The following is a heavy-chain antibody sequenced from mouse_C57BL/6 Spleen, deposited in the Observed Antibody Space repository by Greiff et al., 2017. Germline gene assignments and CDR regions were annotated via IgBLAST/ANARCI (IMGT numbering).Heavy chain of an antibody. CDR3: ARGTGRVYYAMDY. Sequence: VMLVESGPGLVQPSQSLSITCTVSGFSLTSYGVHWVRQSPGKGLEWLGVIWSGGSTDYNAAFISRLSISKDNSKSQVFFKMNSLQADDTAIYYCARGTGRVYYAMDYWGQGTSVTVSS. V-gene: IGHV2-2*01. CDR1: GFSLTSYG. D-gene: IGHD3-3*01. CDR2: IWSGGST. J-gene: IGHJ4*01.